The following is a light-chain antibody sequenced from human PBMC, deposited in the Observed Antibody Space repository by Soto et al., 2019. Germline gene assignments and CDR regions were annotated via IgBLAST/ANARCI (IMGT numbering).Light chain of an antibody. CDR3: GTWDSSLSAGGV. CDR2: DNN. J-gene: IGLJ1*01. V-gene: IGLV1-51*01. Sequence: QSVLTQPPSVSAAPGQKVTISGSGSSSNIGNNYVSWYQQLPGTAPKLLIYDNNKRPSGIPDRFSGSKSGTSATLGITGLQTGDEADYYCGTWDSSLSAGGVFGTGTKVTVL. CDR1: SSNIGNNY.